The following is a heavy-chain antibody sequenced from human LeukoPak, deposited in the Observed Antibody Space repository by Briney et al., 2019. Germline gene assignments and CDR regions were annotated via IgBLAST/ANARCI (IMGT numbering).Heavy chain of an antibody. CDR1: GFTVSNKY. D-gene: IGHD3-22*01. V-gene: IGHV3-53*01. Sequence: GGSLKLSCAASGFTVSNKYMTWVRQAPGKGLEWVSLIYSDGRTYYADSVKGRCTISRDGSKDTLYLQMNSLRVEDTAVYYCARGLFLSGYLDAFDIWGQGTVVTVSS. J-gene: IGHJ3*02. CDR2: IYSDGRT. CDR3: ARGLFLSGYLDAFDI.